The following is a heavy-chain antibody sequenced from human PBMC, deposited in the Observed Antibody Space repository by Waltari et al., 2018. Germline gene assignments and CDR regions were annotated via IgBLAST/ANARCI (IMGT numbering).Heavy chain of an antibody. V-gene: IGHV1-8*03. CDR1: GYTFTSYD. Sequence: QVQLVQSGAEVKKPGASVKVACKASGYTFTSYDINWVRQATGQGLEGMGWMNPNSGNTGYAQKFQGRVTITRNTSISTAYMELSSRRSEDTAVYYCAGGRGDYGGRLDYWGQGTLVTVSS. CDR2: MNPNSGNT. J-gene: IGHJ4*02. CDR3: AGGRGDYGGRLDY. D-gene: IGHD2-15*01.